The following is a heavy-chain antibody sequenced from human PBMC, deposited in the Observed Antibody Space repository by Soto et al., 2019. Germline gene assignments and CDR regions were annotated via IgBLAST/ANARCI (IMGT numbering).Heavy chain of an antibody. CDR3: AKSLSALFSLGDFKY. CDR2: ISGSGTST. Sequence: PGGSLRLSCGASGFTFSSYALNWVRQAPGKGLEWVAEISGSGTSTYYAPSVKGRFIISSDSSKNTLYLRMYSLRAEDSAMYYCAKSLSALFSLGDFKYWGQGALVTVSS. CDR1: GFTFSSYA. D-gene: IGHD2-21*01. V-gene: IGHV3-23*01. J-gene: IGHJ4*02.